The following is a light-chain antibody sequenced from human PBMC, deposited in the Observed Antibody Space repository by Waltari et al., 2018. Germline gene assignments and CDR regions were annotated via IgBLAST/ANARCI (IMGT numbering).Light chain of an antibody. Sequence: DIQMTQSPSTLSASMGDSVTITCRASQNIDTWLAGYQQKPGKAPKLLIFKASNLESGVPSKFSGSGSGTDFTLTISTLEPDDFATYYCQQYSSFPITFGHGTRLEIK. CDR1: QNIDTW. V-gene: IGKV1-5*03. CDR2: KAS. CDR3: QQYSSFPIT. J-gene: IGKJ5*01.